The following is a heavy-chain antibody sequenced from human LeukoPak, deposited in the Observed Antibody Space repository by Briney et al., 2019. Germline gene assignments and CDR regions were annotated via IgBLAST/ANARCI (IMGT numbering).Heavy chain of an antibody. J-gene: IGHJ4*02. V-gene: IGHV3-23*01. D-gene: IGHD4-17*01. CDR3: AKGLSATSMGIDY. CDR2: ISGSSGST. CDR1: GFTFSTYA. Sequence: GGSLRLSCAASGFTFSTYAMTWVRQAPGRGLEWVSTISGSSGSTNYADSVKGRFTVSRDNSTNTLYLQMHSVRVDDTAVYYCAKGLSATSMGIDYWGQGTLVTVSS.